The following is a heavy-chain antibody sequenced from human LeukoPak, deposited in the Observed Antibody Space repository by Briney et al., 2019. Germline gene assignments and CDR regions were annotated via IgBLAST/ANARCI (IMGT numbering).Heavy chain of an antibody. CDR2: ISNSGNNI. D-gene: IGHD4-17*01. J-gene: IGHJ6*02. Sequence: GGSLRLSCVASGFMFSSYEMNWVRQAPGKGLEWVSYISNSGNNIDYADSVKGRFTISRDNDKNSQYLQMNNLRAEDTAVYYCARVGAFYSFYFGMDIWGQGTTVAVSS. V-gene: IGHV3-48*03. CDR3: ARVGAFYSFYFGMDI. CDR1: GFMFSSYE.